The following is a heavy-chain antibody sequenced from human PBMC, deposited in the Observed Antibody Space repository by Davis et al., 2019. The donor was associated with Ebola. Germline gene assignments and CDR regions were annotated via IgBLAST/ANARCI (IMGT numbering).Heavy chain of an antibody. D-gene: IGHD3-22*01. CDR1: GYTFSSFG. Sequence: AASVKVSCKASGYTFSSFGITWVRQAPGQGLEWMGWISGHSGNTAYAQGFQGRVTMTTDTSTSTAYMEVRGLRFDDTATYYCARDYDNTGYYYGRRAFDIWGQGTLVTVSS. CDR3: ARDYDNTGYYYGRRAFDI. CDR2: ISGHSGNT. V-gene: IGHV1-18*04. J-gene: IGHJ3*02.